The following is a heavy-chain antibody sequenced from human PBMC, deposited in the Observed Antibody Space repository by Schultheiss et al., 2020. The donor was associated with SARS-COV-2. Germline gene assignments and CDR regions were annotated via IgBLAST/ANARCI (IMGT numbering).Heavy chain of an antibody. V-gene: IGHV4-34*01. CDR3: ARGTMAYSSSYYYFDQ. D-gene: IGHD6-13*01. Sequence: SETLSLTCAVYGGSFSGYYWSWIRQPPGKGLEWIGSISYSGSTYYNPSLKSRVTISVDTSKNQFSLKLSSVTAADTAVYYCARGTMAYSSSYYYFDQWGQGTLVTVSS. J-gene: IGHJ4*02. CDR2: ISYSGST. CDR1: GGSFSGYY.